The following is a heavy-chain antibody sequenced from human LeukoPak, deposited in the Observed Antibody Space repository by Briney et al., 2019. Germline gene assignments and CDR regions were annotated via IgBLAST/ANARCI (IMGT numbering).Heavy chain of an antibody. CDR2: IWYDGSNK. CDR1: RFTFSSYG. Sequence: LGGSLRLSCAASRFTFSSYGMHWVRQAPGKGLEWVAVIWYDGSNKYYADSVKGRFTISRDNSKHTLYLQINSLRAEDTAVYYCARGVTRYCSSTSCYYFDYWGQGTLVTVSS. D-gene: IGHD2-2*01. CDR3: ARGVTRYCSSTSCYYFDY. V-gene: IGHV3-33*01. J-gene: IGHJ4*02.